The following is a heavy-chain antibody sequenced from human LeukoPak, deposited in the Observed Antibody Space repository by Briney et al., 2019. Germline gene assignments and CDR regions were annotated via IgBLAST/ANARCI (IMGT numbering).Heavy chain of an antibody. CDR3: ASYSGSYQRGFDY. CDR2: IYYTGST. CDR1: GGAITNYY. D-gene: IGHD1-26*01. Sequence: SETLSLTCGVSGGAITNYYWNWIRQAPGKGLEWLGYIYYTGSTTYNPSVKSRITISLDTSKKQISLKLRSVTAADTAVYYCASYSGSYQRGFDYWGQGTLVTVSS. J-gene: IGHJ4*02. V-gene: IGHV4-59*01.